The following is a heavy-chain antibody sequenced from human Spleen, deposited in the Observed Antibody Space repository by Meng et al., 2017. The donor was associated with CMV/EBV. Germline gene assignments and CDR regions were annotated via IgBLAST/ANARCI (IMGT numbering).Heavy chain of an antibody. Sequence: FTFRSAWMGWVRQAPGKGLEWVGRIKSKTDGGTTDYAAPVKGRFTISRDDSKNTLYLQMNSLKTEDTAVYYCTTAHRISRKESYYFDYWGQGTLVTVSS. CDR3: TTAHRISRKESYYFDY. V-gene: IGHV3-15*01. J-gene: IGHJ4*02. CDR2: IKSKTDGGTT. CDR1: FTFRSAW. D-gene: IGHD1-14*01.